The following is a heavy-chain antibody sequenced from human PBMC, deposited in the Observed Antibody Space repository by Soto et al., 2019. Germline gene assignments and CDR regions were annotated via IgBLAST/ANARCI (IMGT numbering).Heavy chain of an antibody. D-gene: IGHD3-3*01. V-gene: IGHV3-53*01. CDR1: GFTVSSKY. CDR3: ARLYYDYV. CDR2: IWSAGLT. J-gene: IGHJ6*02. Sequence: GGSLRLSCAASGFTVSSKYMNWVRQAPGKGLEWVSIIWSAGLTYYADSVRGRFTISRDISKNILFLQMNNLRAEDSATYYCARLYYDYVWGQGTTVTVSS.